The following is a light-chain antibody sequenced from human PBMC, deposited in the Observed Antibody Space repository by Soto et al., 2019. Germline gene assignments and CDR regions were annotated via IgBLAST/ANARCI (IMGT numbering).Light chain of an antibody. CDR2: GAS. V-gene: IGKV3-20*01. Sequence: IVLTEXPXXXXCXXXERSTLXCMASQSVSSSYLAWYQQNPGQAPRLLVYGASSRATGIPDRFSGSGSGTDFTLTISRLEPEDFAVYYCQQYGSSPITFGQGTRLEI. J-gene: IGKJ5*01. CDR3: QQYGSSPIT. CDR1: QSVSSSY.